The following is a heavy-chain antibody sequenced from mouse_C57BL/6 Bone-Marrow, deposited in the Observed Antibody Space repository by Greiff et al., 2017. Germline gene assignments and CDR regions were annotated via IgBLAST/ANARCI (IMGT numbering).Heavy chain of an antibody. D-gene: IGHD1-1*01. Sequence: DVQLQESGAELVRPGASVKLSCTASGFNIKDDYMHWVKQRPEQGLEWIGWIDPENGDTEYASKFQGKATITADTSSNTAYLQLSSLTSEDTAVYYCTTHYYGLFDYWGQGTTLTVSS. J-gene: IGHJ2*01. CDR3: TTHYYGLFDY. CDR2: IDPENGDT. V-gene: IGHV14-4*01. CDR1: GFNIKDDY.